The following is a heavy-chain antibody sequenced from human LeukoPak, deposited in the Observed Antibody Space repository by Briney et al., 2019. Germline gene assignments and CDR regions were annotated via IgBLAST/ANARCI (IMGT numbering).Heavy chain of an antibody. V-gene: IGHV4-34*01. J-gene: IGHJ5*02. CDR2: INHSGST. CDR3: ARRRMYYYDSSGYYNWFDP. CDR1: GGSFSGYY. D-gene: IGHD3-22*01. Sequence: SETLSLTCAVYGGSFSGYYWSWIRQPPGKGLEWIGEINHSGSTNYNPSLKSRVTISVDTSKNQFSLKLSSVTAADTAVYYCARRRMYYYDSSGYYNWFDPWGQGTLVTVSA.